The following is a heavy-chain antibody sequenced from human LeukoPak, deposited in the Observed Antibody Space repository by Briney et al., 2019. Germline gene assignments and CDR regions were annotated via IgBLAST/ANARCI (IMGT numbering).Heavy chain of an antibody. CDR2: IYTSGTT. CDR3: GRLGDYDYSAW. J-gene: IGHJ4*02. V-gene: IGHV4-4*07. D-gene: IGHD3-22*01. CDR1: GGSISSYY. Sequence: SETLSLTCTVSGGSISSYYWSWIRQPAGKGLEWIGRIYTSGTTHYNPSLKSRVTISVDTSKNQFSLKLSSVTAADTAVYFCGRLGDYDYSAWWGQGILVTVSS.